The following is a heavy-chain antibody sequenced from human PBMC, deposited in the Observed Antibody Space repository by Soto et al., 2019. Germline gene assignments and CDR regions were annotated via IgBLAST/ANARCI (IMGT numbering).Heavy chain of an antibody. Sequence: SETLSLSCTVSGGSISGYHWSWFRQTPGKAPEWIGYIYSSGSTNYNASLKSRVTISIDTSKNQFALQLKSVTAADTAVYFCARYSSESSDYYLQDYWGPGTLVTVSS. CDR1: GGSISGYH. CDR2: IYSSGST. V-gene: IGHV4-59*01. J-gene: IGHJ4*02. CDR3: ARYSSESSDYYLQDY. D-gene: IGHD3-22*01.